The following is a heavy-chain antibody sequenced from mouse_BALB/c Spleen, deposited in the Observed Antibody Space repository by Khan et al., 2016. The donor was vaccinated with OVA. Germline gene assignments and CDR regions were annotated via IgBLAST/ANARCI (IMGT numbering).Heavy chain of an antibody. CDR3: ARSQLEYYFDY. CDR1: GYSITSDYA. CDR2: ISYSGST. J-gene: IGHJ2*01. Sequence: QLQESGPGLVKPSQSLSLTCTVTGYSITSDYAWNWIRQFPGNKLEWMGYISYSGSTSYNPSLKSRISITRDTSKNQFFRQLNSVTTEDTATYYCARSQLEYYFDYWGQGTTLTVSS. V-gene: IGHV3-2*02. D-gene: IGHD4-1*02.